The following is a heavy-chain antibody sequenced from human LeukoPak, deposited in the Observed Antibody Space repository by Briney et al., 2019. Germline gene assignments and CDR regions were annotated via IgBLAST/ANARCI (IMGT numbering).Heavy chain of an antibody. Sequence: PGGSLRLSCVASGFPFSNHGMHWVRQAPGKGLEWVASIWDDGSDNYSADSVKGRFTISRDNSKNTLYLQMDSLRAEDTAVYYCAKDRITGTPYYFDYWGQGTLVTVSS. CDR3: AKDRITGTPYYFDY. D-gene: IGHD1-20*01. CDR1: GFPFSNHG. J-gene: IGHJ4*02. V-gene: IGHV3-33*06. CDR2: IWDDGSDN.